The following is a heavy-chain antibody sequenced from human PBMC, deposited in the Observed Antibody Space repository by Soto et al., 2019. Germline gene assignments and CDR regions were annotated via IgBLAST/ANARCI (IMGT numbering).Heavy chain of an antibody. CDR2: IWYDGSNK. Sequence: QVQLVESGGGVVQPGRSLRLSCAASGFTFSSYGMHWVRQAPGKGLEWVAVIWYDGSNKYYADSVKGRFTISRDNSKNTLYLQMNSLRAEDTAVYYCARDFFSGSDQMFDYWGQGTLVTVSS. CDR3: ARDFFSGSDQMFDY. D-gene: IGHD3-10*01. V-gene: IGHV3-33*01. J-gene: IGHJ4*02. CDR1: GFTFSSYG.